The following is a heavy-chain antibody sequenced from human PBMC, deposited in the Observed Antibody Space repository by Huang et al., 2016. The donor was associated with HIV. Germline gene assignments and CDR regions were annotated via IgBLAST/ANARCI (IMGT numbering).Heavy chain of an antibody. CDR3: AREGIASRRLFDP. Sequence: QVQLVQSEAEVKKPGASVKVSCTASGYNFNSYGINWVRQASGHGLEWMGWISGYNGNTNYAQKFQGRVTMTTDTSTSTAYMELRRLKSDDTAVYYCAREGIASRRLFDPWGQGTLVTVSS. CDR1: GYNFNSYG. CDR2: ISGYNGNT. D-gene: IGHD6-6*01. V-gene: IGHV1-18*04. J-gene: IGHJ5*02.